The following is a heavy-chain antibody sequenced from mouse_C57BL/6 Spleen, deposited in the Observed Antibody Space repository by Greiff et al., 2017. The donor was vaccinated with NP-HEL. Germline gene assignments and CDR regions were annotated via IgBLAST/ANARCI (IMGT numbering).Heavy chain of an antibody. CDR2: ISDGGSYT. D-gene: IGHD3-3*01. CDR3: ARGGWDY. V-gene: IGHV5-4*03. Sequence: DVKLQESGGGLVKPGGSLKLSCAASGFTFSSYAMSWVRQTPEKRLEWVATISDGGSYTYYPDNVKGRFTISRDNAKNNLYLQMSHLKSEDTAMYYCARGGWDYWGQGTTLTVSS. J-gene: IGHJ2*01. CDR1: GFTFSSYA.